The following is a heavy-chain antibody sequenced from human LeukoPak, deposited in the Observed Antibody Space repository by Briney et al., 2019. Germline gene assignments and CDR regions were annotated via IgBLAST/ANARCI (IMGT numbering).Heavy chain of an antibody. CDR3: AKGPMAPVDY. V-gene: IGHV3-23*01. D-gene: IGHD3-10*01. CDR1: AFTFSSSA. CDR2: ISGSAGST. J-gene: IGHJ4*02. Sequence: GGSLRLSCAASAFTFSSSAMSWVRQAPGKWLEWVSAISGSAGSTYYADSVKGRFTISRDNSKNTLYLQMNSLRAEDTAVYYCAKGPMAPVDYWGQGTLVTVSS.